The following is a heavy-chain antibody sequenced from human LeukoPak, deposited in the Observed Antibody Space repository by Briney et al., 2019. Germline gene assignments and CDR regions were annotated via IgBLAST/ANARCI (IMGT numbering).Heavy chain of an antibody. CDR2: INPNSGGT. CDR1: GYTFTGYY. Sequence: ASVKVSCKASGYTFTGYYMHWVRQAPGQGLEWMGWINPNSGGTNYAQKFQGRVTMTRDTSISTAYMELSRLRSDDTAVYYCARSDYLMVADWFDPWGQGTLVTVSS. J-gene: IGHJ5*02. D-gene: IGHD3-3*01. V-gene: IGHV1-2*02. CDR3: ARSDYLMVADWFDP.